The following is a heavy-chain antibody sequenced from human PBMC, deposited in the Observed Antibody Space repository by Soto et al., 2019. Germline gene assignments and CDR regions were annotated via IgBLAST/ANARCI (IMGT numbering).Heavy chain of an antibody. CDR1: GGSMNIYY. J-gene: IGHJ5*02. CDR3: ARYSPPKKTYDSNPGWFDP. D-gene: IGHD3-22*01. V-gene: IGHV4-59*01. CDR2: VRDTGST. Sequence: QVQLQESGPGQVKPSETLSLTCTVSGGSMNIYYWTWIRQPPGTGLEWIGYVRDTGSTNYNPSLKSRVTISIDTSRNQFSLSLSSVTAADTAVYFCARYSPPKKTYDSNPGWFDPWGQGTLVAVSS.